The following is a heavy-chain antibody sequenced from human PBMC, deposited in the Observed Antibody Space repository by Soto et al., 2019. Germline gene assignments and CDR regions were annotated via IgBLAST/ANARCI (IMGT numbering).Heavy chain of an antibody. CDR2: IKSTVDGGTT. V-gene: IGHV3-15*01. CDR3: TVSRWAARAYYYYSGIDV. Sequence: EVQLVESGGGLVKSGGSLRLSCAASGFTFNNAWMSWVRQAPGKGLEWVGRIKSTVDGGTTDYAAPVKGRFTISRDDSRNTLDLQMNSLKTEDTGVYYCTVSRWAARAYYYYSGIDVWGQGATVTVSS. CDR1: GFTFNNAW. J-gene: IGHJ6*02. D-gene: IGHD6-6*01.